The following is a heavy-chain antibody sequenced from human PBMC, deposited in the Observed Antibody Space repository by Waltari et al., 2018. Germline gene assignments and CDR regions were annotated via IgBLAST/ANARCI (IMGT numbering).Heavy chain of an antibody. CDR2: ISTDASDT. V-gene: IGHV3-74*03. J-gene: IGHJ6*02. D-gene: IGHD1-1*01. CDR3: ARVSRRTYRSPVPGRHYYYGMDV. CDR1: GFTFSSFW. Sequence: EEQLVESGGGLVQPGDSLRLSCAASGFTFSSFWMNWVRQAPGKGPLCVSSISTDASDTTYADSVKGRFTISRDNARNTLYLQMNRLRAEDTAVYFCARVSRRTYRSPVPGRHYYYGMDVWGQGTTVTVSS.